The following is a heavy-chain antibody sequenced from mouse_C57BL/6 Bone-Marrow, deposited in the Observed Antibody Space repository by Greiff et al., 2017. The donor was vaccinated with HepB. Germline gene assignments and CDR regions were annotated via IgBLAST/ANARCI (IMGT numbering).Heavy chain of an antibody. Sequence: EVMLVESGGGLVKPGGSLKLSCAASGFTFSSYAMSWVRQTPEKRLEWVATISDGGSYTYYPDNVKGRFTISRDNAKNSLYLQMSHLKSEDTAMYYCARVKNSLYAMDYWGQGTSVTVSS. CDR2: ISDGGSYT. CDR3: ARVKNSLYAMDY. V-gene: IGHV5-4*03. CDR1: GFTFSSYA. J-gene: IGHJ4*01.